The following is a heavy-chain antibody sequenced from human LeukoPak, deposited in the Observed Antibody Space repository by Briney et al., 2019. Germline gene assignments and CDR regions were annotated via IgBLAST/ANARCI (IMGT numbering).Heavy chain of an antibody. D-gene: IGHD6-13*01. CDR3: ATGVHGIAAAGDYYFDY. Sequence: SETLSLTCTVSGYSISSSYYWSWIRAPPGKGLEWIGYMYYRGNTNYDPSLKSRVTISIDTPNNQFSLKLSSVTAADTAVYYCATGVHGIAAAGDYYFDYWGQGTLVTVSS. CDR2: MYYRGNT. CDR1: GYSISSSYY. J-gene: IGHJ4*02. V-gene: IGHV4-61*01.